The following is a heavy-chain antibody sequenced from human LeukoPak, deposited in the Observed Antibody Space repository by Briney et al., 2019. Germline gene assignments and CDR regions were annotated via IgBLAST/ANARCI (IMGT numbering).Heavy chain of an antibody. D-gene: IGHD3-10*01. J-gene: IGHJ4*02. Sequence: GGSLRLSCAASGFTFSSYWMSWVRQAPGKGLEWVANIKQDGSEKYYVDSVKGRFTISRDNAKNSLYLQMNSLRAEDTAVYYCARSGELLWFGELSKWGQGTLVTVSS. V-gene: IGHV3-7*01. CDR2: IKQDGSEK. CDR3: ARSGELLWFGELSK. CDR1: GFTFSSYW.